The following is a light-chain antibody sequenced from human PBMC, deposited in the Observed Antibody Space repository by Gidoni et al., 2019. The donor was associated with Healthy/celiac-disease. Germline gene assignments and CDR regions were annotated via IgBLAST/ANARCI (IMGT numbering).Light chain of an antibody. V-gene: IGKV1-39*01. CDR3: QQSYSTPWT. CDR2: AAS. J-gene: IGKJ1*01. CDR1: QSISSY. Sequence: MTQSPSSLSASVGDRVTITCRASQSISSYLNWYQQKPGKAPKLLIYAASSLQSGVPSRFSGSGSGTDFTLTISSLQPEDFATYYCQQSYSTPWTFGQXTQVEIK.